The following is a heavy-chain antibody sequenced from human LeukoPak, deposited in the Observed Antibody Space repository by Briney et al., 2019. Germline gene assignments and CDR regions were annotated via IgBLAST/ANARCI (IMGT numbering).Heavy chain of an antibody. V-gene: IGHV3-23*01. CDR3: AKLMAGYSSSWYGDYYYYYGMDV. Sequence: GGSLRLSCAASGFTFSSYAMSWVRQAPGKGLEWVSGISGSGGSTYYADSVKGRFTSSRDNSKNTLYLQMNSLRAEDTAVYYCAKLMAGYSSSWYGDYYYYYGMDVWGQGTTVTVSS. D-gene: IGHD6-13*01. CDR1: GFTFSSYA. CDR2: ISGSGGST. J-gene: IGHJ6*02.